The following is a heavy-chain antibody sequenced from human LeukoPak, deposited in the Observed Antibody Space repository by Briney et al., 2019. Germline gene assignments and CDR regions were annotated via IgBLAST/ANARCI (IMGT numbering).Heavy chain of an antibody. CDR3: ARGYSSGWSAFDY. CDR1: GFTFSSYY. D-gene: IGHD6-19*01. V-gene: IGHV3-21*01. Sequence: NPGGSLRLSCAASGFTFSSYYMNWVRQAPGRGLEWVSSISSTSSYIYYADSVKGRFTISRDNADNSLYLQMNSLRAEDTAVYYCARGYSSGWSAFDYWGQGTLVTVSS. J-gene: IGHJ4*02. CDR2: ISSTSSYI.